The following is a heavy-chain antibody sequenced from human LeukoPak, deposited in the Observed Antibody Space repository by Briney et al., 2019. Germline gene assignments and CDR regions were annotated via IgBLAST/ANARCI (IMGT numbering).Heavy chain of an antibody. J-gene: IGHJ3*02. Sequence: KPGGSLRLSCAASGFTFNTYSMNWVRQAPGKGLEWVASIFSSSLYINYADSVKGRFTISRDNAENSLFLQMNSLRAEDTAVYYCARDSTYAGSFHDAFDIWGQGTMVIVSS. V-gene: IGHV3-21*01. D-gene: IGHD1-26*01. CDR2: IFSSSLYI. CDR1: GFTFNTYS. CDR3: ARDSTYAGSFHDAFDI.